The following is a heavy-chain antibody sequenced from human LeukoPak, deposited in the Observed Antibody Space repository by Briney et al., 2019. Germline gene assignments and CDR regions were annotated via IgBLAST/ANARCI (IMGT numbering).Heavy chain of an antibody. V-gene: IGHV4-39*07. Sequence: PSETLSLTCTVSGGSISSGGYYWGWIRQPPGKGLEWIGSIDYSGSTYYNPSLKSRVTISIDTSKNQFSLKLSSVTAADTAVYYCARDYSSLYWGQGTMVTVSS. CDR1: GGSISSGGYY. CDR2: IDYSGST. J-gene: IGHJ4*02. CDR3: ARDYSSLY. D-gene: IGHD6-13*01.